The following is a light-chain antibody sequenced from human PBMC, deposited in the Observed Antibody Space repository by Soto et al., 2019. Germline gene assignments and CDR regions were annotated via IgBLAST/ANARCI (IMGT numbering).Light chain of an antibody. Sequence: QSVLTQPASVSGSPGQSITISCTGTSSDVGSYNLVSWYQQHPGKAPKLMIYEVSKRPSGVSNRFSGSKSGNTASLTISGLQAEDVADYYCCSYAGSITYVFGTGDHGHRP. CDR1: SSDVGSYNL. CDR2: EVS. V-gene: IGLV2-23*02. J-gene: IGLJ1*01. CDR3: CSYAGSITYV.